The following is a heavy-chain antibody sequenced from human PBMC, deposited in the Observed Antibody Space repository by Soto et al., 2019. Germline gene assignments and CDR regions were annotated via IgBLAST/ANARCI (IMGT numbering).Heavy chain of an antibody. D-gene: IGHD2-21*02. Sequence: TLSLTCAVSGYSISSGYYWGWIRQPPGKGLEWIGSIYHSGSIYYNPSLKSRVSISVDTSKNHFSLKLSSVTAADTAVYYCARGKGHTGLNCFDPWGQGTLVTVSS. CDR3: ARGKGHTGLNCFDP. CDR2: IYHSGSI. V-gene: IGHV4-38-2*01. CDR1: GYSISSGYY. J-gene: IGHJ5*02.